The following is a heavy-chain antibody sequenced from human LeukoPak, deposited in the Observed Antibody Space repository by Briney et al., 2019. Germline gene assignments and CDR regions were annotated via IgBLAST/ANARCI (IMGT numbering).Heavy chain of an antibody. CDR1: GFTFSSYA. D-gene: IGHD2-2*02. V-gene: IGHV3-30-3*01. CDR2: ISYDGSNK. Sequence: GGSLRLSCAASGFTFSSYAMHWVRQAPGKGLEWVAVISYDGSNKYYADSVKGRFTISRDNSKNTLYLQMNSLRAEDTAVYYCARSGIQSGYCSTTSCYTGYWGQGTLVTVSS. CDR3: ARSGIQSGYCSTTSCYTGY. J-gene: IGHJ4*02.